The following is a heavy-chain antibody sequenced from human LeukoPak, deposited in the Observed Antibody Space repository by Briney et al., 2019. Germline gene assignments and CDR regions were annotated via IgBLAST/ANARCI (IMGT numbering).Heavy chain of an antibody. CDR3: ARDADWGYDAFDI. CDR2: TYYKSKWYN. D-gene: IGHD7-27*01. J-gene: IGHJ3*02. Sequence: PSQTRSLTCAISGDSLSVNSDVWNWIRQSPSRGLEWLGRTYYKSKWYNDYAVSVKTRITISPDTSKNQFSLQLSSVTPEDTAVYYCARDADWGYDAFDIWGQGTMVTVSS. CDR1: GDSLSVNSDV. V-gene: IGHV6-1*01.